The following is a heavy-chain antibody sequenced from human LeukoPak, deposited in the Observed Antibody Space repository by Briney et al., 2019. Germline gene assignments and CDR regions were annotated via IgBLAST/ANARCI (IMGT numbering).Heavy chain of an antibody. CDR1: GYTFTSYD. V-gene: IGHV1-8*01. CDR3: ARGRKETDYYYMDV. CDR2: MNPNSGNT. Sequence: ASVKVSCKASGYTFTSYDINWVRQATGQGLEWMGWMNPNSGNTGYAQKFQGRVTMTRDTSISTAYMELSRLGSDDTAVYYCARGRKETDYYYMDVWGKGTTVTVSS. J-gene: IGHJ6*03. D-gene: IGHD1-1*01.